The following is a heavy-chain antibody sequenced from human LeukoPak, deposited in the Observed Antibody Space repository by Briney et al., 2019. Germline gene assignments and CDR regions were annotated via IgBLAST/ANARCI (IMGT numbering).Heavy chain of an antibody. CDR2: LAAASGTR. CDR1: GFLLSTYT. J-gene: IGHJ4*02. Sequence: GGSLRLSCAASGFLLSTYTVNWVRQARGLGLEWVAALAAASGTRYYANSVKGRFTISRDNSKNTVFLQMNSLRVEDTAVYYCAKDKVPDGKWDIDYWGQGTLVTVSS. V-gene: IGHV3-23*01. D-gene: IGHD1-26*01. CDR3: AKDKVPDGKWDIDY.